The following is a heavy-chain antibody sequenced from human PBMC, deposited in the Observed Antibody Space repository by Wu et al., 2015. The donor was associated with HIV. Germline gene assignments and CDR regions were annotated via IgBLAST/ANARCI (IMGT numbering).Heavy chain of an antibody. Sequence: QVQLVQSGAELKKSGASVKLSCKASGYTFTNYYLHWVRQAPGQGLEWMGIINPGGGSTSYAQKFQGRVTMTRDRSTTTVYMQLSSLRSEDTALYYCAVGYCSGSSCQYHYAMDVVGPKGTAVLRLL. CDR3: AVGYCSGSSCQYHYAMDV. CDR2: INPGGGST. V-gene: IGHV1-46*01. CDR1: GYTFTNYY. J-gene: IGHJ6*04. D-gene: IGHD2-15*01.